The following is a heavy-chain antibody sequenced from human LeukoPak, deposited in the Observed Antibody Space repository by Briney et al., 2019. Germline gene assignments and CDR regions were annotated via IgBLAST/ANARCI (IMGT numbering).Heavy chain of an antibody. J-gene: IGHJ4*02. CDR1: GGSISSYY. D-gene: IGHD3-22*01. Sequence: PSETLSLTCTVSGGSISSYYWSWIRQPPGKGLEWIGYIYYSGSTNYNPSLKSRVTISVDTSKNQFSPKLSSVTAADTAVYYCARYYYDSSGYYNFDYWGQGTLVTVSS. CDR2: IYYSGST. V-gene: IGHV4-59*01. CDR3: ARYYYDSSGYYNFDY.